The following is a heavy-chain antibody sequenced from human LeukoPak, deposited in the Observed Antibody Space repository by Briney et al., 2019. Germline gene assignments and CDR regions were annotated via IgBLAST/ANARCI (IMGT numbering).Heavy chain of an antibody. J-gene: IGHJ4*02. CDR1: GGSISSNSYY. D-gene: IGHD1-26*01. CDR2: IYYSGST. Sequence: KPSETLSLTCTVSGGSISSNSYYWGWIRQPPGKGLEWIGSIYYSGSTYYNPSLKSRVTISVDTSKNQFSLKLSSVTAADTAVYYCAREGFSGSYSNAYWGQGTLVTVSS. CDR3: AREGFSGSYSNAY. V-gene: IGHV4-39*07.